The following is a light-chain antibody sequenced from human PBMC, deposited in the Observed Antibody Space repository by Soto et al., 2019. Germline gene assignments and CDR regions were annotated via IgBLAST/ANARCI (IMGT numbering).Light chain of an antibody. J-gene: IGLJ1*01. Sequence: QSALTQPRSVSGSPGQSVTVSCIGTSSDVGGYNSVSWYQEHPGKAPKLMIYDVIKRPSGVPDRFSGSKSGNTASLTISGLLAEDEADYYCCSYAGSYPFVFGTGTKVTV. CDR3: CSYAGSYPFV. CDR1: SSDVGGYNS. V-gene: IGLV2-11*01. CDR2: DVI.